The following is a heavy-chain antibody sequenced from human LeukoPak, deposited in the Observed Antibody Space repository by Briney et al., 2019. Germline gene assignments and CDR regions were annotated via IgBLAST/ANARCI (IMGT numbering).Heavy chain of an antibody. CDR1: GYTFTSYG. V-gene: IGHV1-18*01. CDR3: GRGGPFYYDSARVYYMDV. CDR2: ISAYNGNT. Sequence: ASVKVSCMASGYTFTSYGISWVRQAPGQGLEWMGYISAYNGNTNYAQKLQGRVTMTTDTSTSTAYMELRSLRSDDTAVYYCGRGGPFYYDSARVYYMDVWGKGTTVTVSS. D-gene: IGHD3-22*01. J-gene: IGHJ6*03.